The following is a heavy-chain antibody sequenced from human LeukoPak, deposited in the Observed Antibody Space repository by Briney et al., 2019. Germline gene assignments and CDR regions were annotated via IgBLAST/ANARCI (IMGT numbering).Heavy chain of an antibody. J-gene: IGHJ3*02. CDR1: GFTFSSYA. CDR3: ARAYNRMIDQPDPFDI. CDR2: IYSGGST. D-gene: IGHD1-14*01. Sequence: PGGSLRLSCAASGFTFSSYAMSWVRQAPGKGLEWVSVIYSGGSTYYADSVKGRFTISRDNSKNTLYLQMNSLRAEDTAVYYCARAYNRMIDQPDPFDIWGQGTMVTVSS. V-gene: IGHV3-23*03.